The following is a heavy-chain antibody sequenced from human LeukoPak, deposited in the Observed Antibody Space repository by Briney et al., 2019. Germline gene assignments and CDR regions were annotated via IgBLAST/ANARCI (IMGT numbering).Heavy chain of an antibody. CDR2: ISYDGSNK. V-gene: IGHV3-30-3*01. J-gene: IGHJ4*02. D-gene: IGHD2-21*01. Sequence: GGSLRLSCAASGFTFSSYAMHWVRQAPGKGLEWVAVISYDGSNKYYADSVKGRFTISRDNSKNTLYLQMNSLRAEDTAVYYCARLFMGPDWGQGTLVTVSS. CDR1: GFTFSSYA. CDR3: ARLFMGPD.